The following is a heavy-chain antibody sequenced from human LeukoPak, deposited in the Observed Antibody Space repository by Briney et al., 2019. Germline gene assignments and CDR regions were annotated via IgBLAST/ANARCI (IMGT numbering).Heavy chain of an antibody. CDR2: ISYDGSNK. V-gene: IGHV3-30*04. J-gene: IGHJ3*02. CDR1: GFTFSSYA. D-gene: IGHD6-19*01. Sequence: GGSLRLSCAASGFTFSSYAMHWVRQAPGKGLEWVAVISYDGSNKYCADSVKGRFTISRDNSKNTLYLQMNSLRAEDTAVYYCARDGAVAGVDAFDIWGQGTMVTVSS. CDR3: ARDGAVAGVDAFDI.